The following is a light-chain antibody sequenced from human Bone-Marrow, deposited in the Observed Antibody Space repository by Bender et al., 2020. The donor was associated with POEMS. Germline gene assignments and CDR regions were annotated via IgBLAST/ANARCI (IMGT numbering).Light chain of an antibody. J-gene: IGLJ2*01. CDR1: SSDVGGYKS. CDR2: GYN. V-gene: IGLV2-14*03. Sequence: QSALTQPASVSGSPGQSITLSCTGTSSDVGGYKSVSWYQQHSGKAPKLLIYGYNNRPSGVPDRFSGSKSGTSASLVICGLRPEDEADYYYAAWDDSLSGLLFGGGTDLTVL. CDR3: AAWDDSLSGLL.